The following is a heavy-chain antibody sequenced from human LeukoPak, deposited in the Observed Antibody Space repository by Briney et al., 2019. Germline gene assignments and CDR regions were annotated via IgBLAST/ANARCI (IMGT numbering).Heavy chain of an antibody. Sequence: SETLSLTCAVYGGSFSGYYWSWIRQPPGKGLEWIGEINHSGSTYYNPSLKSRVTISVATSKNQFSLKLNSVTAADTAVYYCARTTEGYCRSTSCYGFYYSYYMDVWGKGTTVTISS. D-gene: IGHD2-2*01. CDR1: GGSFSGYY. CDR3: ARTTEGYCRSTSCYGFYYSYYMDV. CDR2: INHSGST. V-gene: IGHV4-34*01. J-gene: IGHJ6*03.